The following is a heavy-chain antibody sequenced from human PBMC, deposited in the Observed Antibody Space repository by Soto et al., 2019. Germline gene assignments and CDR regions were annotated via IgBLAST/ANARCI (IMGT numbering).Heavy chain of an antibody. CDR2: INHSGST. Sequence: QVQLQQWGAGLLKPSETLSLTCAVYGGSFSGYYWSWIRQPPGKGLEWIGEINHSGSTNYNPSLKSRVTISVDTSKNQFSLKLSSVTAADTAVYYCARGANFFGSGSYSGWGQGTLVTVSS. J-gene: IGHJ4*02. V-gene: IGHV4-34*01. CDR3: ARGANFFGSGSYSG. CDR1: GGSFSGYY. D-gene: IGHD3-10*01.